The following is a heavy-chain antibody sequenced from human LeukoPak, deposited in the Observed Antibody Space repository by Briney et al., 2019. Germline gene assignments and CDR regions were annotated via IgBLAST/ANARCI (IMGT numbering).Heavy chain of an antibody. Sequence: SETLSLTCTVSGGSISSYYWSWIRQPPGKGLEWIGYIYYSGSTNYNPSLKSRVTISVDTSKNQFSLKLSSVTAANTAVYYCARDPVLLGGAFDIWGQGTMVTVSS. J-gene: IGHJ3*02. D-gene: IGHD2-15*01. CDR3: ARDPVLLGGAFDI. V-gene: IGHV4-59*12. CDR1: GGSISSYY. CDR2: IYYSGST.